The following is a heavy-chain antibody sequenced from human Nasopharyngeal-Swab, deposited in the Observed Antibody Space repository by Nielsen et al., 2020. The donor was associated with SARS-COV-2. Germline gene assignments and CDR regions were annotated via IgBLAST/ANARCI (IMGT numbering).Heavy chain of an antibody. CDR3: AREHIIGNWFDP. D-gene: IGHD3-3*01. J-gene: IGHJ5*02. CDR2: TYHSGST. V-gene: IGHV4-59*01. Sequence: WIRHPPGKGLEWIGSTYHSGSTNNNPSLKSRVTITVDTSKTQVSLKLTSVTAADTAVYYCAREHIIGNWFDPWGQGTLVTVSS.